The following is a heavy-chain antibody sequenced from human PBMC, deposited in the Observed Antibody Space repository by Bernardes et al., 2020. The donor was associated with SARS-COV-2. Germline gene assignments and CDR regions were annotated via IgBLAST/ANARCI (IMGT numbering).Heavy chain of an antibody. CDR2: INPNSGGT. D-gene: IGHD3-9*01. J-gene: IGHJ6*02. V-gene: IGHV1-2*02. Sequence: ASGKVSCKASGYTFTGYYMHWVRQAPGQGLEWMGWINPNSGGTNYAQKFQGRVTMTRDTSISTAYMELSRLRSDDTAVYYCARESDYDIFNYGMDVWGQGTTVTVSS. CDR3: ARESDYDIFNYGMDV. CDR1: GYTFTGYY.